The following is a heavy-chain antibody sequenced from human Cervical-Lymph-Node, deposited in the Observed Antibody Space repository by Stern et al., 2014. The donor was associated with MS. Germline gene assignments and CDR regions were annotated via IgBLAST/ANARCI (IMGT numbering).Heavy chain of an antibody. CDR2: INPSGGST. V-gene: IGHV1-46*01. CDR1: GYTFTSYY. CDR3: ARDPQDY. Sequence: QVQLVQSGAEVKKPGASVKVSCKASGYTFTSYYMHWVRQAPGQGLEWMGIINPSGGSTTYAQKFQGRATMTRDTSTSTVYMELSSLRFEDAAVYYCARDPQDYWGQGTLVTVSS. J-gene: IGHJ4*02.